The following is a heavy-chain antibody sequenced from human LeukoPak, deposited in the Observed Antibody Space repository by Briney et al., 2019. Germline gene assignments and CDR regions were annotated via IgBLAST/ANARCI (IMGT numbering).Heavy chain of an antibody. J-gene: IGHJ4*02. D-gene: IGHD5-12*01. V-gene: IGHV3-9*01. CDR1: GFTFDDYA. Sequence: GGSLRLSCAASGFTFDDYAMHWVRHAPGKGLEWVSGISWSSGNIGYADSVKGRFTISRDNAKNSLYLQMNSLRAEDTVVYYCARDRLVATTRVDFDYWGQGTLVTVSS. CDR2: ISWSSGNI. CDR3: ARDRLVATTRVDFDY.